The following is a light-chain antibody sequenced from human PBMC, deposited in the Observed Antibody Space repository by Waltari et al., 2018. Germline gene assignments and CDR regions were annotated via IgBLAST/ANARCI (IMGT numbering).Light chain of an antibody. CDR3: QQYNTYSS. Sequence: DIRMTQSPSSLSASVGDRVTIPCRASQSISNWLAWYQQKPGKAPILLIYKASILKSGVPSRFSGGGSGTQFTLTISSLQPDDFATYYCQQYNTYSSFGQATKLEIK. V-gene: IGKV1-5*03. J-gene: IGKJ2*01. CDR1: QSISNW. CDR2: KAS.